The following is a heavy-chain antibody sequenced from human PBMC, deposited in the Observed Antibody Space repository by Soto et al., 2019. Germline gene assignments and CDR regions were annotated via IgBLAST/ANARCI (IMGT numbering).Heavy chain of an antibody. V-gene: IGHV3-23*01. CDR1: GFSFVNYA. J-gene: IGHJ4*02. CDR3: AKATTNGGWFNPFDS. Sequence: GGSLSLSCAASGFSFVNYARNWVRQAPGKGLEWVSGLSGSGTSTYYADSVKGRFTISRDNSRDTLFLQMNSLTADDTAVYYCAKATTNGGWFNPFDSWGQGALVTVSS. CDR2: LSGSGTST. D-gene: IGHD6-19*01.